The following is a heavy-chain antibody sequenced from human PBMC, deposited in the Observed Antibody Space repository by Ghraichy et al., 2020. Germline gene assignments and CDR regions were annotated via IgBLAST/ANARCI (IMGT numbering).Heavy chain of an antibody. Sequence: SQTLSLTCTVSGGSISSSSYYWGWIRQPPGKGLEWIGSIYYSGSTYYNPSRKSRVTISVDTSKNQFSLKLSSVTAADTAVYYCARHGSLYYYYGMDVWGQGTTVTVSS. J-gene: IGHJ6*02. CDR2: IYYSGST. CDR1: GGSISSSSYY. CDR3: ARHGSLYYYYGMDV. V-gene: IGHV4-39*01. D-gene: IGHD1-26*01.